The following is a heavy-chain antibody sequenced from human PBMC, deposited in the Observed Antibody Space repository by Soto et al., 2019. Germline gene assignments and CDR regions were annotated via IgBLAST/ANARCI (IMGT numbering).Heavy chain of an antibody. Sequence: GGSLRLSCAASGFTFSNAWMNWVRQAPGKGLEWVGRIKSKTDGGTTDYAAPVKGRFTISRDDSKNTLYLQMNSLKTEDTAVYYCTTGNDYGDYDFDYWGQGTLVTVSS. D-gene: IGHD4-17*01. V-gene: IGHV3-15*07. CDR1: GFTFSNAW. CDR3: TTGNDYGDYDFDY. CDR2: IKSKTDGGTT. J-gene: IGHJ4*02.